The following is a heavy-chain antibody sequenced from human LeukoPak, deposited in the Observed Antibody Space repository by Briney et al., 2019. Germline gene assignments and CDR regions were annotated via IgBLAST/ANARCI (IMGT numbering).Heavy chain of an antibody. D-gene: IGHD3-22*01. CDR1: GYTFTSYY. V-gene: IGHV1-46*01. Sequence: ASVKVSCKASGYTFTSYYMHWVRQAPGQGLEWMGIINPSGGSTSYAQKFQGRVTMTRDMSTSTVYMELSSLRSEDTAVYYCARGGEERSYDSSGYYYEATFDYWGQGTLVTVSS. CDR2: INPSGGST. J-gene: IGHJ4*02. CDR3: ARGGEERSYDSSGYYYEATFDY.